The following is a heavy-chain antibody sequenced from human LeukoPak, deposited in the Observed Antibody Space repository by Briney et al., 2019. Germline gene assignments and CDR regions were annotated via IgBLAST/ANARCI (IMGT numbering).Heavy chain of an antibody. CDR3: ARVCSSTSCYADY. CDR2: INPSAGST. Sequence: GASVKVSCKASGYTFTNYYMHWVRQAPGQGLEWMGIINPSAGSTSYAQKFQGRITVTRDTSTSTVYMELRSLRPEDTAVYYCARVCSSTSCYADYWGQGTLVTVSS. D-gene: IGHD2-2*01. V-gene: IGHV1-46*01. CDR1: GYTFTNYY. J-gene: IGHJ4*02.